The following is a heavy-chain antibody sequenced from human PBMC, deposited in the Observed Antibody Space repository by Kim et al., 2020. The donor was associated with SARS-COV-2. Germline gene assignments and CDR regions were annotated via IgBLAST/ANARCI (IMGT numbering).Heavy chain of an antibody. Sequence: SETLSLTCAVYGGSFSGYYWSWIRQPPGKGLEWIGEINHSGSTNYNPSLKSRVTISVDTSKNQFSLKLSSVTAADTAVYYCASSSKGAARFYFDYWGQGT. V-gene: IGHV4-34*01. CDR3: ASSSKGAARFYFDY. D-gene: IGHD6-6*01. CDR1: GGSFSGYY. J-gene: IGHJ4*02. CDR2: INHSGST.